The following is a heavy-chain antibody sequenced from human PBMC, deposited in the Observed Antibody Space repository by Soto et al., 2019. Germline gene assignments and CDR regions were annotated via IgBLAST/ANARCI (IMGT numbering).Heavy chain of an antibody. Sequence: ASVKVSCKASGFTFTSSAVQWVRQARGQRLEWIGWIVVGSGNTNYAQKFQERVTITRDMSTSTAYMELSSLRSEDTAVYYCAADSGLLWFGELLTLDAFDIWGQGTMVTVSS. CDR1: GFTFTSSA. D-gene: IGHD3-10*01. CDR2: IVVGSGNT. V-gene: IGHV1-58*01. CDR3: AADSGLLWFGELLTLDAFDI. J-gene: IGHJ3*02.